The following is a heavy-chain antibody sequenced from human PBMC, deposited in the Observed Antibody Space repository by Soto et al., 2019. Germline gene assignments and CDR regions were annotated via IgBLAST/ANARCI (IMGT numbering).Heavy chain of an antibody. CDR2: IYWDDDK. CDR3: AHRVLRTVFGLVTTTAIYFDF. CDR1: GFSLTTSGVG. V-gene: IGHV2-5*02. Sequence: QITLNESGPTQVKPRQTLTLTCTFSGFSLTTSGVGEGWIRQSPGKAPEWLALIYWDDDKRYSPSLKSRLTITKDTSKNQVVLTMVDLDPADTATYYCAHRVLRTVFGLVTTTAIYFDFWGQGTPVAVSS. D-gene: IGHD3-3*01. J-gene: IGHJ4*02.